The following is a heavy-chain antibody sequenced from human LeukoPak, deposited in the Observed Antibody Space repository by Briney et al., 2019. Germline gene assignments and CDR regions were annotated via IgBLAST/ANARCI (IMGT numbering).Heavy chain of an antibody. D-gene: IGHD6-19*01. CDR2: ISSSSRYI. Sequence: GGSLRLSCEASGFTFSAYAMTWVRQAPGKGLEWVSAISSSSRYIYYADSVTGRFTISRDNAKNSLYLQMNSLRAEDTAVYYCARARAVAGPDAFDIWGQGTMVTVSS. CDR3: ARARAVAGPDAFDI. J-gene: IGHJ3*02. CDR1: GFTFSAYA. V-gene: IGHV3-21*06.